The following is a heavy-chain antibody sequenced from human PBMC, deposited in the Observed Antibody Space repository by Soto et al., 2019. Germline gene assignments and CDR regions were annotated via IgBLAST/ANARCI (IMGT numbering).Heavy chain of an antibody. J-gene: IGHJ1*01. CDR1: GYTFTSYA. Sequence: QVQLVQSGAEVKKPGASVKVSCKASGYTFTSYAMHWVRQAPGQRLEWMGWINAGNGNTKYSQKFQGRVTITRDTSASTAYMELSSLRSEDTAVYYCAREGSSSGWYGQEYLQHWGQGTLVTVSS. D-gene: IGHD6-19*01. CDR3: AREGSSSGWYGQEYLQH. CDR2: INAGNGNT. V-gene: IGHV1-3*01.